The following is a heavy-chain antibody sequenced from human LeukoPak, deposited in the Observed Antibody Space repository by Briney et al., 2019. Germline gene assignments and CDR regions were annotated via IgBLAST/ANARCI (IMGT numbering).Heavy chain of an antibody. CDR2: INHSGST. V-gene: IGHV4-34*01. Sequence: SETLSLTCAVYGGSFSGYYWSWIRQPPGKGLEWIGEINHSGSTNYNPSLKSRVTISLNTSKNQFSLKLTSVTAADTAVYYCARWGYESSGYYRPFDYWGQGTLVTVSS. D-gene: IGHD3-22*01. CDR3: ARWGYESSGYYRPFDY. J-gene: IGHJ4*02. CDR1: GGSFSGYY.